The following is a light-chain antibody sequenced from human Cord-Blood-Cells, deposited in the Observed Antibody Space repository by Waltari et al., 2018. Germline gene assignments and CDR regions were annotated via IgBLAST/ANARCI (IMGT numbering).Light chain of an antibody. J-gene: IGLJ1*01. CDR1: ALPKKY. CDR2: EDS. V-gene: IGLV3-10*01. CDR3: YSTDSSGNHYV. Sequence: SYELTQPPPVSVSPGQTARITCSGAALPKKYAYWYQQKSGQAPVLVPYEDSKRPSGIPERFSGSSSGTMATLTISGAQVEDEADYYCYSTDSSGNHYVFGTGTKVTVL.